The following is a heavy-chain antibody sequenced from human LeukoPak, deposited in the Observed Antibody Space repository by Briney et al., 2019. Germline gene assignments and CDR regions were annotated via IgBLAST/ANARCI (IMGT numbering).Heavy chain of an antibody. CDR2: INHSGST. D-gene: IGHD1-26*01. J-gene: IGHJ5*02. CDR3: ARDRELRPYWFDP. V-gene: IGHV4-34*01. Sequence: SETLSLTCAAYGGSFSGYYWSWIRQPPGKGLEWIGEINHSGSTNYNPSLKSRVTISVDTSKNQFSLKLSSVTAADTAVYYCARDRELRPYWFDPWGQGTLVTVSS. CDR1: GGSFSGYY.